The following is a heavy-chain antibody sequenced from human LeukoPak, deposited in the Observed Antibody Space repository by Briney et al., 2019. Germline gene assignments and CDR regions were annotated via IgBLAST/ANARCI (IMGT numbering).Heavy chain of an antibody. Sequence: SQTLSLTCTVSGGSISSGSYYWSWIRQPAGKGLEWIGRIYTSGSTNYNPSLKSRVTISVDTSKNQFSLKLSSVTAADTAVYYCARNYYLSSGSPFDYWGQGTLVTVSS. CDR1: GGSISSGSYY. CDR3: ARNYYLSSGSPFDY. J-gene: IGHJ4*02. CDR2: IYTSGST. D-gene: IGHD3-22*01. V-gene: IGHV4-61*02.